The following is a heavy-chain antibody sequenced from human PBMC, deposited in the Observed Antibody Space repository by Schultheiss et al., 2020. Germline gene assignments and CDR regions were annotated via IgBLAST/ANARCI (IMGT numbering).Heavy chain of an antibody. CDR1: GFTFSSYW. CDR2: IKQDGSEK. V-gene: IGHV3-7*01. D-gene: IGHD2-2*02. CDR3: ARDYCSSTSCYMFYMDV. Sequence: GGSLRLSCAASGFTFSSYWMHWVRQAPGKGLEWVANIKQDGSEKYYVDSVKGRFTISRDNAKNSLYLQMNSLRAEDTAVYYCARDYCSSTSCYMFYMDVWGKGTTVTVSS. J-gene: IGHJ6*03.